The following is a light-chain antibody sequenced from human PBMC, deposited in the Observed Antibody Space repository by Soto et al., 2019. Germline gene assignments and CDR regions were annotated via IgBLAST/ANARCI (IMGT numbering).Light chain of an antibody. J-gene: IGLJ3*02. CDR3: ATWDDSLNGVV. CDR1: SSNIGRNS. Sequence: QLVLTQPPSASGTPGQRVTMSCSGSSSNIGRNSVYWYQQFPGMAPRLLIYTNNQRPSGVPDRFSGSKSGTSASLAISGTRSEDEADYYCATWDDSLNGVVFGGGTKLTVL. V-gene: IGLV1-47*02. CDR2: TNN.